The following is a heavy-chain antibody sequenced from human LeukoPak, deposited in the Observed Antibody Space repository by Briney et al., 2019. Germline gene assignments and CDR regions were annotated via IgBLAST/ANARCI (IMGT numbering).Heavy chain of an antibody. D-gene: IGHD4-17*01. J-gene: IGHJ4*02. Sequence: ASVTASCKASGYTFTSYYIHWVRQAPGQGLEWMGILNPSTGNTMYAQKFRGRVTMTRDTSTSTVYMELSSLRSEDTAVYYCVRGGFTVTGWGYYFDYWGQGTLVAVSS. CDR2: LNPSTGNT. V-gene: IGHV1-46*01. CDR1: GYTFTSYY. CDR3: VRGGFTVTGWGYYFDY.